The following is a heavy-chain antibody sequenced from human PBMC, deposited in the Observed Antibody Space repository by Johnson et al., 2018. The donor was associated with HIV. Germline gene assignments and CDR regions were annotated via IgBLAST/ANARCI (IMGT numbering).Heavy chain of an antibody. Sequence: VQLVESGGGVVQPGGSLRLSCAASGFTFSSYGMHWDRQAPGKGLEWVAFIRYDGSNKYYADSVKGRFTISRDNSKNTLYLQMNSLRAEDTAVYYCAKDRALTYYYDSSGSDAFDIWGQGTMVTFSS. D-gene: IGHD3-22*01. J-gene: IGHJ3*02. CDR2: IRYDGSNK. CDR1: GFTFSSYG. V-gene: IGHV3-30*02. CDR3: AKDRALTYYYDSSGSDAFDI.